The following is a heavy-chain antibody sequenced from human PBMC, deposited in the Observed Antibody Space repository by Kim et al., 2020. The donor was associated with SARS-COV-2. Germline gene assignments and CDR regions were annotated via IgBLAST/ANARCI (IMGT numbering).Heavy chain of an antibody. J-gene: IGHJ4*02. V-gene: IGHV4-39*07. CDR3: ARDLSTGEFFDY. Sequence: YYNPSLKSRVTISVDASKNQFSLKLSSVTAADTAVYYCARDLSTGEFFDYWGQGTLVTVSS. D-gene: IGHD3-10*01.